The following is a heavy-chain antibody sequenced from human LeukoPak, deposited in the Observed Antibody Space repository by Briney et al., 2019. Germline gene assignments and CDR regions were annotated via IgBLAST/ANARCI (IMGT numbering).Heavy chain of an antibody. CDR3: TRPRGYSSGWYEY. CDR1: GFTFSGSA. Sequence: GGSLRLSCAASGFTFSGSAMHWVRQASGKGLEWVGRIRSKANSYATAYAASVKGRFTISRDDPKNTAYLQMNSLKTEDTAVYYCTRPRGYSSGWYEYWGQGTLVTVSS. J-gene: IGHJ4*02. D-gene: IGHD6-19*01. CDR2: IRSKANSYAT. V-gene: IGHV3-73*01.